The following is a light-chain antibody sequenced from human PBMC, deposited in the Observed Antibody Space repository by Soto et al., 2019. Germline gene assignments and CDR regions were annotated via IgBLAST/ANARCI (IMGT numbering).Light chain of an antibody. V-gene: IGLV2-23*01. CDR3: CSLTNGATWV. Sequence: QSVLTQPASVSGSPGQSITISCTGTNSDVGSHNFVSWYQQYPGKAPKLLIYEASKRPSGLSNRFSGSESGNTASLTISGLQAEDEADYYCCSLTNGATWVFGGGTKVTVL. CDR1: NSDVGSHNF. CDR2: EAS. J-gene: IGLJ3*02.